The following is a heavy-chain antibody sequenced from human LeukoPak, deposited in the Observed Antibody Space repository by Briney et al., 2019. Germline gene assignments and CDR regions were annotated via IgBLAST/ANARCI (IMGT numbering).Heavy chain of an antibody. D-gene: IGHD3-22*01. CDR1: GFTVSSSY. CDR3: AKDLYYDSSGYYSPSSFDY. J-gene: IGHJ4*02. V-gene: IGHV3-23*01. Sequence: GGSLRLSCAASGFTVSSSYMSWVRQAPGKGLEWVSAISGSGGSTYYADSVKGRFTISRDNSKNTLYLQMNSLRAEDTAVYYCAKDLYYDSSGYYSPSSFDYWGQGTLVTVSS. CDR2: ISGSGGST.